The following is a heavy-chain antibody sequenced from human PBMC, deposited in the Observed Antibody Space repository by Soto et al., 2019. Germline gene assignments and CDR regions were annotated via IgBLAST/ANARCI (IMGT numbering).Heavy chain of an antibody. CDR2: ISSSSSTI. CDR3: ARYSGSYRGYFDY. J-gene: IGHJ4*02. Sequence: EVQLVESGGGLVQPGGSLRLSCAASGFTFSSYSMNWVRQAPGKGLEWVSYISSSSSTIYYADSVKGRFTISRDNAKNSLYLHMNSLRDEDTAVYYCARYSGSYRGYFDYWGQGTLVTVSS. CDR1: GFTFSSYS. V-gene: IGHV3-48*02. D-gene: IGHD1-26*01.